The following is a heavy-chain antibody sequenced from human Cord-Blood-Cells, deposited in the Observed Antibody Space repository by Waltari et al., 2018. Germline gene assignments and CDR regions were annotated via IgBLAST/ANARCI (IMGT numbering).Heavy chain of an antibody. CDR2: ISYDGSNK. J-gene: IGHJ4*02. CDR3: ASDGSGSYYNFDY. D-gene: IGHD3-10*01. V-gene: IGHV3-30*04. CDR1: AFTFRSYA. Sequence: QVQLVESGGGVVQPGRSLRLSCAASAFTFRSYAMHWVRQAPGKGLEWVAVISYDGSNKYYADSVKGLFTISRDNSKNTLYLQMNSLRAEDTAVYYCASDGSGSYYNFDYWGQGTLVTVSS.